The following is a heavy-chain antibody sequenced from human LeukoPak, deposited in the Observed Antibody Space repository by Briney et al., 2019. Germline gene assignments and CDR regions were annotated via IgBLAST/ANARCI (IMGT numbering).Heavy chain of an antibody. CDR3: AKDRTRDTAMVPGPFQH. J-gene: IGHJ1*01. V-gene: IGHV3-30-3*01. CDR1: GFTFSSYA. D-gene: IGHD5-18*01. CDR2: ISYDGSNK. Sequence: PGGSLRLSCAASGFTFSSYAMHWVRQAPGKGLEWVAVISYDGSNKYYADSVKGRFTISRDNSKNTLYLQMNSLRAEDTAVYYCAKDRTRDTAMVPGPFQHWGQGTLVTVSS.